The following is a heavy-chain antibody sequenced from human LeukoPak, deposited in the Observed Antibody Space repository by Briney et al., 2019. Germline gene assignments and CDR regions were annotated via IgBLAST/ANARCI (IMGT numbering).Heavy chain of an antibody. CDR1: GFTFSSYG. V-gene: IGHV3-23*01. D-gene: IGHD6-19*01. CDR3: AKNVGSGWYFHFDY. J-gene: IGHJ4*02. CDR2: ISGSGGST. Sequence: GGTLRLSCAASGFTFSSYGMSWVRQAPGEGLEWVSAISGSGGSTYYADSVKGRFTIPRDNAKNSLYLQMNSLRAEDTALYYCAKNVGSGWYFHFDYWGQGTLVTVSS.